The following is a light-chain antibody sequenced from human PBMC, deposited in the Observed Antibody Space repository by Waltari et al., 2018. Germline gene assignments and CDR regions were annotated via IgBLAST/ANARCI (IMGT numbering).Light chain of an antibody. CDR3: SSYTPTSILV. CDR2: DVT. CDR1: SSYVGSYNY. J-gene: IGLJ2*01. V-gene: IGLV2-14*03. Sequence: QSALTQPASVSGSPGQSLTLSFSGTSSYVGSYNYVSFYQQHPGPPPKLLIYDVTKRPSGVSGRFSGSKSGHTASLTISGLQPEDEADYFCSSYTPTSILVFGGGTKLTV.